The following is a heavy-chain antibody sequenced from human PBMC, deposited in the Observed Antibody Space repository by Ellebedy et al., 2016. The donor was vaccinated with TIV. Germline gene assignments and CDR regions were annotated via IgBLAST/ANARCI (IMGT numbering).Heavy chain of an antibody. D-gene: IGHD3-16*02. Sequence: GESLKISCAASGFTFSNAWMNWVRQAPGKGLEWAGRIKSKTDGGTTDYAAPVKGRFTISRDDSKNTLYLQMNSLKTEDTAVYYCTTELSFGTGDYWGQGTLVTVSS. CDR2: IKSKTDGGTT. CDR3: TTELSFGTGDY. V-gene: IGHV3-15*07. CDR1: GFTFSNAW. J-gene: IGHJ4*02.